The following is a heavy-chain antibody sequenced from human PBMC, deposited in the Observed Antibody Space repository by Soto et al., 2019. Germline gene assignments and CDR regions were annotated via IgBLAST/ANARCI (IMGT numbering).Heavy chain of an antibody. J-gene: IGHJ6*02. CDR1: GFTFSSYG. V-gene: IGHV3-33*01. CDR2: IWYDGSNK. D-gene: IGHD3-3*01. CDR3: ASNLYDLSSYYYYGMDV. Sequence: GGSLRLSCAASGFTFSSYGMHWVRQAPGKGLEWVAVIWYDGSNKYYADSVKGRFTISRDNSKNTLYLQMNSLRAEDTAVYYCASNLYDLSSYYYYGMDVWGQGTTVTVSS.